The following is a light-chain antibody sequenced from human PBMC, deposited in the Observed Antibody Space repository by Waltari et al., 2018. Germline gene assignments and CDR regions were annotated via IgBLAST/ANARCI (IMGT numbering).Light chain of an antibody. J-gene: IGKJ1*01. CDR3: QQYNSFSWT. V-gene: IGKV1-5*03. CDR1: QNIDRW. CDR2: KAS. Sequence: DVQMTQFPSTLSASVGDRVTITCRASQNIDRWLAWYQQKPGKAPKLLMYKASSLESGFPSRFSGSGSGTEFTLTISSLQPDDFATYYCQQYNSFSWTFGQGTKVDIK.